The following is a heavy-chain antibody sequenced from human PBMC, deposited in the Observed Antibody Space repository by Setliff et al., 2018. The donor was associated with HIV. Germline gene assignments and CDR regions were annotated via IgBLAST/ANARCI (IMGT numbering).Heavy chain of an antibody. V-gene: IGHV4-61*09. CDR1: GGSIGSGSHY. CDR2: IYTTGST. CDR3: AREIPYSFGYYFDY. D-gene: IGHD5-18*01. J-gene: IGHJ4*02. Sequence: SETLSLTCTVSGGSIGSGSHYWSWIRQPAGKGLEWIGHIYTTGSTNYNPSLKSRVTVSADTSNNQFSLTLSSVTAADTAVYYCAREIPYSFGYYFDYWGQGTLVTVSS.